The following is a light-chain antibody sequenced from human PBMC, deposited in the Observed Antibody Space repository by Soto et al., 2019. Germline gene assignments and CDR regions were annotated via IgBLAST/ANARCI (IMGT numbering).Light chain of an antibody. CDR2: EDT. V-gene: IGLV6-57*02. J-gene: IGLJ2*01. Sequence: NFMLTQPHSVSESPGKTVTISCTGSSGSIATNYVQWYQQRPGSAPTTVIYEDTQRPSGVPERFSGSIDSSSNSAYLTISGLKTEDEADYYCQSYDGSNADVVFGGGTKVTVL. CDR3: QSYDGSNADVV. CDR1: SGSIATNY.